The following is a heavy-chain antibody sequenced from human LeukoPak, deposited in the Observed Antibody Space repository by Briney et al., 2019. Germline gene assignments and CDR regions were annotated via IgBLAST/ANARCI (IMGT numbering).Heavy chain of an antibody. CDR3: ARAQQLVPLFDY. CDR2: ISAYNGNT. CDR1: GYTFTSYG. D-gene: IGHD6-13*01. J-gene: IGHJ4*02. Sequence: ASVKVSFKASGYTFTSYGISWVRQAPGQGLEWTGWISAYNGNTNYAQKLQGRVTITTDTSTSTAYMELRSLRSDDTAVYYCARAQQLVPLFDYWGQGTLVTVSS. V-gene: IGHV1-18*01.